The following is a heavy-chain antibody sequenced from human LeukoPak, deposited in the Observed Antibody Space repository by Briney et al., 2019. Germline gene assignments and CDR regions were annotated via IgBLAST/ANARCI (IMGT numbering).Heavy chain of an antibody. Sequence: GGSLRLSCAASGFTFSSYGMHWVRQAPGKGLEWVAFIRYDGSNKYYADSVKGRFTISRDNSKNTLYLQMNSLRAEDTAVYYCAKGPVTTLRYYMDVWGRGTTVTVSS. CDR3: AKGPVTTLRYYMDV. CDR2: IRYDGSNK. CDR1: GFTFSSYG. D-gene: IGHD4-17*01. J-gene: IGHJ6*03. V-gene: IGHV3-30*02.